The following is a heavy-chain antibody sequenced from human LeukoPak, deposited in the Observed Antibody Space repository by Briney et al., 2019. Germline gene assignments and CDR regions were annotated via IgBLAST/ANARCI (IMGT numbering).Heavy chain of an antibody. V-gene: IGHV3-30*02. D-gene: IGHD3-10*01. Sequence: GGSLRLSCAASGFTFSSYGMHWVRQAPGKGLEWVAFIRYDGSNKYYADSVKGRFTISRDNSKNTLYLQMNSLRAEDTAVYYCAPDPELLWFGEARLLFDYWGQGTLVTVSS. CDR3: APDPELLWFGEARLLFDY. CDR1: GFTFSSYG. CDR2: IRYDGSNK. J-gene: IGHJ4*02.